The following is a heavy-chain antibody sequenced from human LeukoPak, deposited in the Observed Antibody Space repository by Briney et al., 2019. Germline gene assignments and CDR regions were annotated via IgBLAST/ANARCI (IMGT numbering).Heavy chain of an antibody. CDR3: ARDRVTYYYDSSGYYRVGAFGN. V-gene: IGHV4-31*03. J-gene: IGHJ4*02. Sequence: SETLPLTCTVSGGSISSGGYYWSWIRQHPGKGLEWIGYIYYSGSTYYNPSLKSRVTISVGTSKNQFSLKLSSVTAADTAVYYCARDRVTYYYDSSGYYRVGAFGNWGQGTLVTVSS. CDR2: IYYSGST. CDR1: GGSISSGGYY. D-gene: IGHD3-22*01.